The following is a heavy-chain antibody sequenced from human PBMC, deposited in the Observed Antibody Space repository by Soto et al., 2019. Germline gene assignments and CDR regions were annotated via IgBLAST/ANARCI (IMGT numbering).Heavy chain of an antibody. CDR2: IKEDGSEK. Sequence: EVQLVESGGGLVQPGGSLRLSCAASGFTFSNFWMSWVRQAPGKGLGWVANIKEDGSEKYSVDSVKCRFTISRDNAKNSLYLQMNSLRAEDTAVYYCARDMDTYGYGLFNYWGQGTLVTVSS. J-gene: IGHJ4*02. D-gene: IGHD5-18*01. V-gene: IGHV3-7*04. CDR1: GFTFSNFW. CDR3: ARDMDTYGYGLFNY.